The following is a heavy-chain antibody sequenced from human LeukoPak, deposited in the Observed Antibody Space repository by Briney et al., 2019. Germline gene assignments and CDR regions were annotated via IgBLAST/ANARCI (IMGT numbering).Heavy chain of an antibody. CDR1: GFTVSSNY. Sequence: GGSLRLSCAASGFTVSSNYMSWVRQAPGKGLEWVSVIYSGGSTYYADSVKGRFTISRDNSKNTLYLQMNSLRAEDTAVYYCASIDIVATIWVYSDYWGQGTLVTVSS. CDR2: IYSGGST. CDR3: ASIDIVATIWVYSDY. J-gene: IGHJ4*02. V-gene: IGHV3-66*02. D-gene: IGHD5-12*01.